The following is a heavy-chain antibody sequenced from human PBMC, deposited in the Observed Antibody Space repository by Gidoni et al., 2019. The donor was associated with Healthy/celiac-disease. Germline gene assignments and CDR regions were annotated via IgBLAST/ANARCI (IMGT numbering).Heavy chain of an antibody. CDR3: TTLEPLYGLPRGGFDY. CDR2: IKSQTDGGTT. CDR1: GVSFSKAW. J-gene: IGHJ4*02. D-gene: IGHD3-16*01. Sequence: EVQLVESGGGWVKPGGSRRLSCAASGVSFSKAWMSWVRQAPGKGLEWVGRIKSQTDGGTTAYAAPVKCRFTISRDDSKNTLYLQMNSLKTEDPAVYYCTTLEPLYGLPRGGFDYWGQGTLVTVSS. V-gene: IGHV3-15*01.